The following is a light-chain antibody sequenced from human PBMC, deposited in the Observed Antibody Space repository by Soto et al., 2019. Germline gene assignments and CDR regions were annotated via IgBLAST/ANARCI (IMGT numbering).Light chain of an antibody. V-gene: IGKV3-15*01. Sequence: EIVMTQSPATLSVSPGEGATLSCRASQSVSSKLAWYQQKPGQAPRLLIYGASTRATGIPARFSGSGSGTEFTLIISSLQSEDSAVYYCQQYNGWLWTFCQGTKVEIK. J-gene: IGKJ1*01. CDR3: QQYNGWLWT. CDR1: QSVSSK. CDR2: GAS.